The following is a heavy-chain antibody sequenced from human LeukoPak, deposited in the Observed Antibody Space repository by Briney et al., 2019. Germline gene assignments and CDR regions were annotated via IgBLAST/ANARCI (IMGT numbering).Heavy chain of an antibody. J-gene: IGHJ4*02. V-gene: IGHV4-39*07. CDR2: IYYSGST. Sequence: SETLSLTCTVSGGSISSSSYYWGWIRQPPGKGLEWIGSIYYSGSTYYNPSLKSRVTISVDTSKNQFSLRLSSVTAADTAVYYCARGRIAAATTYYFDYWGQGTLVTVSS. D-gene: IGHD6-13*01. CDR3: ARGRIAAATTYYFDY. CDR1: GGSISSSSYY.